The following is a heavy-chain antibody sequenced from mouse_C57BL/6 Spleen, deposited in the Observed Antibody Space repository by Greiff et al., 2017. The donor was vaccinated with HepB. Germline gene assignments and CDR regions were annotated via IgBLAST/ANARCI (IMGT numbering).Heavy chain of an antibody. CDR1: GYTFTSYG. J-gene: IGHJ4*01. D-gene: IGHD2-4*01. V-gene: IGHV1-81*01. CDR2: IYPRSGNT. Sequence: VQLQQSGAELARPGASVKLSCKASGYTFTSYGISWVKQRTGQGLEWIGEIYPRSGNTYYNEKFKGKATLTADKSSSTAYMELRSLTSEDSAVYFCARSLYYDYDGDYAMDYWGQGTSVTVSS. CDR3: ARSLYYDYDGDYAMDY.